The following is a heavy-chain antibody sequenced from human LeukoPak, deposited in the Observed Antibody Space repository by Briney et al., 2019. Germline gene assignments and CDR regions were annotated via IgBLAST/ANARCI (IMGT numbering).Heavy chain of an antibody. V-gene: IGHV3-30*02. J-gene: IGHJ4*02. CDR1: GFTFSAYG. CDR2: IRYDGSNK. Sequence: GGSLRLSCAASGFTFSAYGMHWVRQAPGKGLEWVAFIRYDGSNKYYADSVKGRFTISRDNSKNTLYLQMNSLRAEDTAVYYCAKSLTYYYDSSGIDYWGQGTLVTVSP. CDR3: AKSLTYYYDSSGIDY. D-gene: IGHD3-22*01.